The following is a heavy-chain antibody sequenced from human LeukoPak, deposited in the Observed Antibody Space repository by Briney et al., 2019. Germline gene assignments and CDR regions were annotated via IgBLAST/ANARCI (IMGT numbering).Heavy chain of an antibody. CDR1: GFTFSSLW. CDR3: ARRYFDC. V-gene: IGHV3-7*03. CDR2: IKQDGSEK. J-gene: IGHJ4*02. Sequence: PGGSLRLSCAASGFTFSSLWMGWVRQAPGKGLEWVANIKQDGSEKYYVDSVKGRFTISRDNAKNSLYLQMNSLRAEDSAVYYCARRYFDCWGQGTLVTVSS.